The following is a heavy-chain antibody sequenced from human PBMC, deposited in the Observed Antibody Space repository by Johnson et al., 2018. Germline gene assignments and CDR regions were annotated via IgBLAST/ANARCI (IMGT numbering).Heavy chain of an antibody. Sequence: VQLVQSGGGVAQPGGSLRLSCAASGFAFSSYAVSWVRPAPGKGLEWISAMSGSGANSYYGDSVRGRFTISRDNSKSTVYLQMNSLRAEDTAVYFCAKDLGPLWGSGYRYFQHWGQGTLVTVSA. CDR2: MSGSGANS. V-gene: IGHV3-23*04. CDR3: AKDLGPLWGSGYRYFQH. D-gene: IGHD5-12*01. CDR1: GFAFSSYA. J-gene: IGHJ1*01.